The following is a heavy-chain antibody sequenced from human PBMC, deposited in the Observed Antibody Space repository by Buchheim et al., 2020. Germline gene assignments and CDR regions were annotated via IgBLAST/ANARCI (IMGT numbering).Heavy chain of an antibody. CDR2: ISASGGSK. Sequence: EVFLVESGGGLVQPGGSLRLSCAASGFTFSGYEMNWVRQAPGKGLECIAYISASGGSKYYVDSVRGRFTISRDNAKKSLYLQMNSLGVEDTAAYYCATDPHYPSGSYWGRGTL. J-gene: IGHJ1*01. D-gene: IGHD3-10*01. V-gene: IGHV3-48*03. CDR1: GFTFSGYE. CDR3: ATDPHYPSGSY.